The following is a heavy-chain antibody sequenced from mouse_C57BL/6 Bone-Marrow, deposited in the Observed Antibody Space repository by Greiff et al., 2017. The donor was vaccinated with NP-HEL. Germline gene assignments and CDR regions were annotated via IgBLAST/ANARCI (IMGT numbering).Heavy chain of an antibody. Sequence: QVQLQQPGTELVKPGASVKLSCKASGYTFTSYWMHWVKQRPGQGLEWIGNINPSTGGTTYNEKFKSKATLTVDKSSSTAYMQLSSLTSEDSAVYYCARAMGYYYGSSYYWFAYWGQGTLVTVSA. V-gene: IGHV1-53*01. D-gene: IGHD1-1*01. CDR2: INPSTGGT. CDR1: GYTFTSYW. J-gene: IGHJ3*01. CDR3: ARAMGYYYGSSYYWFAY.